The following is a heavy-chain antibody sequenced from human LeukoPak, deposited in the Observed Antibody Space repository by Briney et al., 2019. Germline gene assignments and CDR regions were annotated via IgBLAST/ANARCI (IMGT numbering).Heavy chain of an antibody. Sequence: GGSLRLSCAASGFTFSDYYMSWIRKAPGKGLEWVSYISSSGSTIYYADSVKGRFTISRDNAKNSLYLQMNSLRAEDTAVYYCAREETYYDILTGYHRPLYFDYWGQGTLVTVSS. CDR3: AREETYYDILTGYHRPLYFDY. CDR2: ISSSGSTI. J-gene: IGHJ4*02. V-gene: IGHV3-11*01. CDR1: GFTFSDYY. D-gene: IGHD3-9*01.